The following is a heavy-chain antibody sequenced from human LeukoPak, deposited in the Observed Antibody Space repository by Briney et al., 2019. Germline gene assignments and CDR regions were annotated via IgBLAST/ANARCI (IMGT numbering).Heavy chain of an antibody. V-gene: IGHV3-23*01. CDR3: AKDIVPCGGDCYSGDAFDI. CDR1: GFTFSSYA. J-gene: IGHJ3*02. CDR2: ISGSGGST. D-gene: IGHD2-21*02. Sequence: GGSLRLSCAASGFTFSSYAMSWVRQAPGKGLEWVSVISGSGGSTYYADSVKGRFTISRDNSKNTLYLQKNSLRAEDTAVYYCAKDIVPCGGDCYSGDAFDIWGQGTMVTVSS.